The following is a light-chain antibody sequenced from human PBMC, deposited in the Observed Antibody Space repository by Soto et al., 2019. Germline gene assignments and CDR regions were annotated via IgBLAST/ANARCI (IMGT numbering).Light chain of an antibody. Sequence: DVQMTQSPSTLSASVGDRVTITCRASQSITSWLAWYQQKPGKAPKLLIYKASTLESGVPSRFSGSGSGTEFTLTISSLQPDDFAHYYCQQYNRYPYTFGQGTTVDIK. CDR3: QQYNRYPYT. CDR1: QSITSW. CDR2: KAS. V-gene: IGKV1-5*03. J-gene: IGKJ2*01.